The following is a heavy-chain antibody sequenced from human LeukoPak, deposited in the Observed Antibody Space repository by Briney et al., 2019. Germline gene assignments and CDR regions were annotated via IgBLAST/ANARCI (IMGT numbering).Heavy chain of an antibody. J-gene: IGHJ4*02. CDR1: GGSISSYY. Sequence: SETLSLTCTVSGGSISSYYWSWIRQPPGKGLEWIGSIYHSGSTYYNPSLKSRVTISVDTSKNQFSLKLSSVTAADTAVYYCARGHDYGGNLLFWGQGTLVTVSS. CDR2: IYHSGST. CDR3: ARGHDYGGNLLF. V-gene: IGHV4-38-2*02. D-gene: IGHD4-23*01.